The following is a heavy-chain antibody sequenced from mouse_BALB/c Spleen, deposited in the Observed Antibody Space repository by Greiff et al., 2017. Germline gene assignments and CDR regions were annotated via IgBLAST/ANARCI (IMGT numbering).Heavy chain of an antibody. Sequence: QVHVKQSGAELVRPGSSVKISCKASGYAFSSYWMNWVKQRPGQGLEWIGQIYPGDGDTNYNGKFKGKATLTADKSSSTAYMQLSSLTSEDSAVYFCARASSFDYWGQGTTLTVSS. D-gene: IGHD6-1*01. J-gene: IGHJ2*01. V-gene: IGHV1-80*01. CDR1: GYAFSSYW. CDR2: IYPGDGDT. CDR3: ARASSFDY.